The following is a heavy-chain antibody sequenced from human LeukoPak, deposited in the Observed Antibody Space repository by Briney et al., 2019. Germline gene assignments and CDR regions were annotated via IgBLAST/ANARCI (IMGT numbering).Heavy chain of an antibody. Sequence: ASVKVSCKASGYSLNTYGVSWVRQAPGQGLQSIGWISSYNRITNYAQKFQGRVTVTTDTSTDTTYMELRSLRSDDTAVYYCANVAKGRYFFYYMDVWGKGTTVTVSS. V-gene: IGHV1-18*01. CDR1: GYSLNTYG. CDR3: ANVAKGRYFFYYMDV. J-gene: IGHJ6*03. CDR2: ISSYNRIT.